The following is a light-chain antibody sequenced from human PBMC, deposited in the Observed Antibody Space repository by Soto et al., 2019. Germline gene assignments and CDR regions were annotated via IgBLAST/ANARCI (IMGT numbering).Light chain of an antibody. CDR2: EVS. Sequence: QSALTQPASVSGSPGQSITISCTGTSSDVGGSNYVSWYQQHPGKAPKLMIYEVSNRPSGVSNRFSGTKSGNTASLTISGLQAEDEADCYCSSSTSSSTLAFGGGTKVTVL. CDR1: SSDVGGSNY. CDR3: SSSTSSSTLA. V-gene: IGLV2-14*01. J-gene: IGLJ2*01.